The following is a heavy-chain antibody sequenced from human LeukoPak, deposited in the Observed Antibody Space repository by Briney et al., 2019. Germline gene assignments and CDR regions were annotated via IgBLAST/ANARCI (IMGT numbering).Heavy chain of an antibody. J-gene: IGHJ6*03. CDR3: TRDTRLLVKWLPLRLLNYYYYMDV. CDR1: GFTFGDYA. CDR2: IRSKAYGGTT. V-gene: IGHV3-49*04. D-gene: IGHD6-19*01. Sequence: GGSLRLSCTASGFTFGDYAMSWVRQAPGKGLEWVGFIRSKAYGGTTEYAASVKGRFTISRDDSKSIAYLQMNSLKTEDTAVYYCTRDTRLLVKWLPLRLLNYYYYMDVWGKGTTVTISS.